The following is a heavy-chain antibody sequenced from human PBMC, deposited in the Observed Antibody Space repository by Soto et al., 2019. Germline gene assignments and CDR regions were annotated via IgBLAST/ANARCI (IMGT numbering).Heavy chain of an antibody. CDR2: IYHTGSA. Sequence: QVQLQESGSGLVKPSETLSLTCSVSGDSITSGGYSWSWIRQPPRRRLEWIGYIYHTGSASYSPSLKGRVTLSVDKSKNQFSLSLNSVTAADTAIYYCARAHYGPSGYYFDSWGQGSLFTVSS. CDR3: ARAHYGPSGYYFDS. V-gene: IGHV4-30-2*01. D-gene: IGHD3-22*01. J-gene: IGHJ4*02. CDR1: GDSITSGGYS.